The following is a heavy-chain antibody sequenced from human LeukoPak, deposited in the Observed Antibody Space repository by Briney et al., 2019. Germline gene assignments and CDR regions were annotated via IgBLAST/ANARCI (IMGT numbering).Heavy chain of an antibody. CDR3: ARDSYSSGSYYFDY. J-gene: IGHJ4*02. Sequence: PSETLSLTCTVSGGSISSYYWTWIRQPPGKGLEWIGYIYYSGSTNYNPSLKSRVTISVDTSKNQFSLKLSSVTAADTAVYYCARDSYSSGSYYFDYWGQGTPATVSS. CDR2: IYYSGST. CDR1: GGSISSYY. V-gene: IGHV4-59*01. D-gene: IGHD6-19*01.